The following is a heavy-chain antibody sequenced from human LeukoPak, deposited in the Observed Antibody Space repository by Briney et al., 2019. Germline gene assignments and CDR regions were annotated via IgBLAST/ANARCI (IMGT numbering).Heavy chain of an antibody. CDR3: ARLGYCSGGSCYYYYYMDV. CDR1: GGSISSRSYY. V-gene: IGHV4-39*07. Sequence: SETLSLTCTVSGGSISSRSYYWGWIRQPPGKGLEWIGIIYYSGSTYSNPSLKSRVTMSGDTSKNQFSLKLSSVTAADTAAYYCARLGYCSGGSCYYYYYMDVWGKGTTVTVSS. J-gene: IGHJ6*03. D-gene: IGHD2-15*01. CDR2: IYYSGST.